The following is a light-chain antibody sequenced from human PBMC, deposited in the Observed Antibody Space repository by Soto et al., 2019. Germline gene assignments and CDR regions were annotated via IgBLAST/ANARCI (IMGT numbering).Light chain of an antibody. Sequence: EIVLTQSPGTLSLSPGERATLSCRASQSVGSDYLAWYQQKPGQAPRLLIFAASRRATDIPDRFSGGGSGTDFTLTISNLEPEDFAVYYCQQRSDWPWTFGQGTKVDI. V-gene: IGKV3D-20*02. CDR1: QSVGSDY. CDR3: QQRSDWPWT. CDR2: AAS. J-gene: IGKJ1*01.